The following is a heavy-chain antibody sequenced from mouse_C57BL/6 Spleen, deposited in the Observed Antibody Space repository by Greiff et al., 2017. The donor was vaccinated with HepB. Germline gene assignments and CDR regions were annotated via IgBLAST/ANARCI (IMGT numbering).Heavy chain of an antibody. CDR1: GYTFTSYW. J-gene: IGHJ2*01. Sequence: QVHVKQPGAELVKPGASVKLSCKASGYTFTSYWMHWVKQRPGQGLEWIGMIRPNSGSTNYNEKFKSKATLTVDKSSSTAYMQLSSLTSEDSAVYYCARWGYEDYWGQGTTLTVSS. CDR3: ARWGYEDY. CDR2: IRPNSGST. V-gene: IGHV1-64*01. D-gene: IGHD3-1*01.